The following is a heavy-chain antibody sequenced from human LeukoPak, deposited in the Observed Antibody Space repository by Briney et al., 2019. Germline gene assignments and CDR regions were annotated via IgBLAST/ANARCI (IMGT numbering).Heavy chain of an antibody. Sequence: GGSLRLSCVTSGFTFSSHAMNWVRQAPGKGLEWVSSISSSSSYIYYADSVKGRFTISRDNAKNSLYLQMNSLRAEDTAVYYCARDQFDYYDSSGYDYWGQGTLVTVSS. D-gene: IGHD3-22*01. V-gene: IGHV3-21*01. CDR2: ISSSSSYI. CDR1: GFTFSSHA. CDR3: ARDQFDYYDSSGYDY. J-gene: IGHJ4*02.